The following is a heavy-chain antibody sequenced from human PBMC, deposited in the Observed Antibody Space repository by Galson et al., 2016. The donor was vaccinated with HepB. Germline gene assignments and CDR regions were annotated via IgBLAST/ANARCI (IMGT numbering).Heavy chain of an antibody. D-gene: IGHD4-23*01. V-gene: IGHV5-51*01. CDR2: IYPGESDA. J-gene: IGHJ4*01. CDR3: VRHRRGDHGDNICGWGYGRRTYPFELDY. Sequence: QSGAEVKKPGESLKISCKGSGYMFTDYWIGWVRQMPGKGLDWMGIIYPGESDARYSPSFQGQVTISADNPISTAYLQWSSLKASDTAMYYCVRHRRGDHGDNICGWGYGRRTYPFELDYGGHGTLVTVSS. CDR1: GYMFTDYW.